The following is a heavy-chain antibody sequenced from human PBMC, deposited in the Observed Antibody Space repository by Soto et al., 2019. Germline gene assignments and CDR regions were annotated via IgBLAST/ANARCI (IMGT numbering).Heavy chain of an antibody. J-gene: IGHJ1*01. Sequence: GGSLRLSCAASGFTVSSNYMSWVRQAPGKGLEWVSVIYSGGSTYYADSVKGRFTISRDNSKNTLYLQMNSLRAEDTAVYYCARDRKSAEAEYFQHWGQGTLVTVSS. V-gene: IGHV3-66*01. CDR1: GFTVSSNY. CDR3: ARDRKSAEAEYFQH. CDR2: IYSGGST.